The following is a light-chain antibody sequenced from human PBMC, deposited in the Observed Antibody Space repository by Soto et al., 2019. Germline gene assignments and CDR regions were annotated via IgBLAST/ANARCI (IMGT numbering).Light chain of an antibody. CDR1: QSISSS. CDR3: QQYYNWPRT. J-gene: IGKJ1*01. CDR2: FKS. V-gene: IGKV3-15*01. Sequence: VMTQSPATLSVSPGERATLSCRASQSISSSLAWYQQKPGQAPRLLIYFKSTSATGIPTRFSGSGSGTQFTLTISSLQSEDFAVYYCQQYYNWPRTFGQGTKVDIK.